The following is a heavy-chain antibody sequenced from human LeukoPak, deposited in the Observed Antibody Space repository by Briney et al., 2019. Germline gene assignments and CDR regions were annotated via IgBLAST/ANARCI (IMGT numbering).Heavy chain of an antibody. CDR2: ISYSGST. CDR3: ARLGGSGSYDFDY. Sequence: SETLSLTCTVSGDSMTNYYWSWIRQPPGMGLEWIGYISYSGSTNYNPSLKSRVTISIDTSKNQFSLKLSSVTAADTAVYYCARLGGSGSYDFDYWGQGTLVTVSS. V-gene: IGHV4-59*08. D-gene: IGHD1-26*01. CDR1: GDSMTNYY. J-gene: IGHJ4*02.